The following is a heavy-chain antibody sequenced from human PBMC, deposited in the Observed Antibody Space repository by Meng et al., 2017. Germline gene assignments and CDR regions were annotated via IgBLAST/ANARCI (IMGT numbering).Heavy chain of an antibody. J-gene: IGHJ4*02. V-gene: IGHV3-7*01. D-gene: IGHD6-19*01. CDR3: ARDFRIAVAGTSPRL. Sequence: GESLKISCAASGFTFSSYWMSWVRQAPGKGLEWVANIKQDGSEKYTVDSVKGRFTISRDNAKNSLYLQMNSLRAEDTAVYYCARDFRIAVAGTSPRLWGQGTLVTVSS. CDR1: GFTFSSYW. CDR2: IKQDGSEK.